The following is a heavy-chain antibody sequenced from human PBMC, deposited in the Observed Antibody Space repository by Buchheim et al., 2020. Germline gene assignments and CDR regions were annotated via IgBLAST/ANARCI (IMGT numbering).Heavy chain of an antibody. J-gene: IGHJ4*02. D-gene: IGHD3-9*01. CDR1: GYTFTSYD. CDR3: ARSRSSRYFGWLWKYYFDY. Sequence: QVQLVQSGAEVKKPGASVKVSCKASGYTFTSYDINWVRQATGQGLEWMGWMNPNSGNTGYAQKFQGRVTMTRNTSISTAYMELGSLGSEDTAVYYCARSRSSRYFGWLWKYYFDYWGQGTL. CDR2: MNPNSGNT. V-gene: IGHV1-8*01.